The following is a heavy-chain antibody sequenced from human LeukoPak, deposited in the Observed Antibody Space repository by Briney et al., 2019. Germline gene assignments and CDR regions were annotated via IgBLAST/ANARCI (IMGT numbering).Heavy chain of an antibody. CDR2: INTDGSST. V-gene: IGHV3-74*01. J-gene: IGHJ3*02. D-gene: IGHD5-18*01. CDR3: ANPHTAQGTFDI. CDR1: GFIFSSYW. Sequence: GGSLRLSCAASGFIFSSYWMHWVRQAPGKGLVWVSRINTDGSSTSYADSVKGRFTISRDNSKNTLYLQMNSLRAEDTAVYYCANPHTAQGTFDIWGQGTMVTVSS.